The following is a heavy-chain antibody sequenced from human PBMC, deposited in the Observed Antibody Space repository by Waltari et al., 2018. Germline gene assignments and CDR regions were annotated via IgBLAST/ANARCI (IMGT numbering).Heavy chain of an antibody. CDR2: IKQDGSEK. CDR3: ARSSSGAFDI. D-gene: IGHD1-26*01. Sequence: EMQVVESGGGLVQPGGSLRLSCPGSGFTLSSYWMSWVRQAPGKGLEWVANIKQDGSEKYYVDSVKGRFTISTDNAKNSLYLQMNNLRAEDTAVYYCARSSSGAFDIWGQGTMVTVSS. V-gene: IGHV3-7*01. CDR1: GFTLSSYW. J-gene: IGHJ3*02.